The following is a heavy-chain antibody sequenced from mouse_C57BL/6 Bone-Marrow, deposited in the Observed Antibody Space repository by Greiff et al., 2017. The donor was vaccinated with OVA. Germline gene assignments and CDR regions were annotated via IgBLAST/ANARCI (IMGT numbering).Heavy chain of an antibody. CDR3: ARPRYGSSYVGFAY. D-gene: IGHD1-1*01. V-gene: IGHV1-81*01. J-gene: IGHJ3*01. CDR2: IYPRSGNT. CDR1: GYTFTSYG. Sequence: VQRVESGAELARPGASVKLSCKASGYTFTSYGISWVKQRTGQGLEWIGEIYPRSGNTYYNEKFKGKATLTADKSSSTAYMELRSLTSEDSAVYFCARPRYGSSYVGFAYWGQGTLVTVSA.